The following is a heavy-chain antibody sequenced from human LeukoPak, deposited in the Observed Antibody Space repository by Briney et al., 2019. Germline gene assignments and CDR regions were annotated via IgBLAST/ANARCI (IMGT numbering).Heavy chain of an antibody. D-gene: IGHD3-16*01. CDR1: GGSISSRNW. V-gene: IGHV4-4*02. CDR2: IHHSGST. J-gene: IGHJ5*02. CDR3: ARDDIFGVDP. Sequence: SETLSLTCAVSGGSISSRNWWSWVRQPPGKGLEWIAEIHHSGSTNYNPSLKSRVTISVDTSKNQFSLKLSSVTAADTAVYYCARDDIFGVDPWGQGTLVTVSS.